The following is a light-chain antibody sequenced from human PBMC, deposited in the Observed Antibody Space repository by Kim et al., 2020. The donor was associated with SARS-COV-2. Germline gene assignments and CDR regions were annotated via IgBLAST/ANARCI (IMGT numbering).Light chain of an antibody. Sequence: GQRVTISCTEDANIGSKYDVHWFQQSPGAAPRLLMYGENIRPSGVPDRFSGSKSGASASLAITGLQAEDEATYYCHSYDTRLSQWVFGGGTKVTVL. J-gene: IGLJ3*02. CDR1: ANIGSKYD. CDR2: GEN. CDR3: HSYDTRLSQWV. V-gene: IGLV1-40*03.